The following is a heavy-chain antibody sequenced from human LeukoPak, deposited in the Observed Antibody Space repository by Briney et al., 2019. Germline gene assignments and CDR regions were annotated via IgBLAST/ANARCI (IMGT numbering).Heavy chain of an antibody. Sequence: GRSLRLSCAASGFTFDDYAMYWVRQAPGKDLEWVSGLTWNSGSIGYADSVKGRFTVSRDNAKNSLYLQMNSLRIEDTALYYCARAGGHGQRELDFWGQGTLVTVSS. V-gene: IGHV3-9*01. CDR2: LTWNSGSI. D-gene: IGHD2-8*02. J-gene: IGHJ4*02. CDR3: ARAGGHGQRELDF. CDR1: GFTFDDYA.